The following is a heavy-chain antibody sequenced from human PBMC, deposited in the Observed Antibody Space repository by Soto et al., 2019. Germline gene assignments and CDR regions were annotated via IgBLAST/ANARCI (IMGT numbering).Heavy chain of an antibody. V-gene: IGHV1-2*02. CDR1: GYTFTGYY. Sequence: ASVKVSCKASGYTFTGYYMHWVRQAPGQGLEWMAWINPNSGGTNYAQRFQGRVTLTRDTSISTAYMELSRLRSDDTAMYYCARDRQLERLPRDSCNSGGR. D-gene: IGHD1-1*01. CDR3: ARDRQLERLPRDSCNS. J-gene: IGHJ2*01. CDR2: INPNSGGT.